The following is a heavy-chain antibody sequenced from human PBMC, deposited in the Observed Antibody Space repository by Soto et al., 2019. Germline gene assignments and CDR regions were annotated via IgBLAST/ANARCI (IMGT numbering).Heavy chain of an antibody. CDR1: GYTFINYY. J-gene: IGHJ4*02. CDR3: AREKFFGQGYSGDDL. V-gene: IGHV1-46*01. D-gene: IGHD5-12*01. Sequence: QVQLVQSGAEVKKPGASGKISCKASGYTFINYYIHWVRRAPGQGLEWMGIINPNDGYTTYAQKFQGRLTMTRDTSSSTVYMELSSLGSEDTALYFCAREKFFGQGYSGDDLWGQGTLVTVSS. CDR2: INPNDGYT.